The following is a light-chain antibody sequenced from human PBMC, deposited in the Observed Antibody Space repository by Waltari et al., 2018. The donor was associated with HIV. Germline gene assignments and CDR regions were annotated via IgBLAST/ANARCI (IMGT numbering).Light chain of an antibody. CDR3: QSFDDTNHVI. V-gene: IGLV6-57*01. CDR1: NGNIASNY. J-gene: IGLJ2*01. CDR2: EDF. Sequence: NFMLTQPHSLSESPGKTVTISCSRNNGNIASNYVQWYQQRPGSSPTTVIDEDFQSPSGVPDRFSGSRDISSNSASLTISGLKTEDEADYYCQSFDDTNHVIFGGGTKLTVL.